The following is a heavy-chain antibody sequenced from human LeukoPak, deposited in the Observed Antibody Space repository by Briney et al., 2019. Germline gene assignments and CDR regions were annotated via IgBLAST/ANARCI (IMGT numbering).Heavy chain of an antibody. V-gene: IGHV3-48*01. D-gene: IGHD5-24*01. Sequence: PGGSLRLSCAASGFTFSSYSMNWVRQAPGKGLEWASYISSSSSTIYYADSVKGRFTISRDNAKNSLYLQMNSLRAEDTAVYYCARDKFIRDGYNYPPLDYWGQGTLVTVSS. CDR3: ARDKFIRDGYNYPPLDY. CDR2: ISSSSSTI. J-gene: IGHJ4*02. CDR1: GFTFSSYS.